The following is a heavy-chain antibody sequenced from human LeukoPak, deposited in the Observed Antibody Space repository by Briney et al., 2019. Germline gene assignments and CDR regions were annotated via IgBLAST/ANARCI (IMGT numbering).Heavy chain of an antibody. V-gene: IGHV1-69*04. Sequence: ASVKVSCKASGGTFSSYAISWVRQAPGQGLEWMGRIIPILGIANYAQKFQGRVTITADKSTSTAYMELSSLRSEDTAVYYCARESGPTYYYDSSGYQQDYWGQGTLVTVSS. CDR2: IIPILGIA. J-gene: IGHJ4*02. D-gene: IGHD3-22*01. CDR1: GGTFSSYA. CDR3: ARESGPTYYYDSSGYQQDY.